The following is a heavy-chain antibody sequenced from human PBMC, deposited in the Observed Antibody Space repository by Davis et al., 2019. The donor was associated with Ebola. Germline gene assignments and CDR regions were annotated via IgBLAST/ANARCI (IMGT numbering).Heavy chain of an antibody. CDR1: GFTFSSYW. Sequence: GGSLRLSCAASGFTFSSYWMNWVRQAPGKGLEWVLSISSGSSYMFYADSVKGRFTISRDNAKNSLYLQMNSLRVEDTAVYYCARYSGTYRDFWGQGTLVTVSS. CDR3: ARYSGTYRDF. J-gene: IGHJ4*02. D-gene: IGHD1-26*01. V-gene: IGHV3-21*06. CDR2: ISSGSSYM.